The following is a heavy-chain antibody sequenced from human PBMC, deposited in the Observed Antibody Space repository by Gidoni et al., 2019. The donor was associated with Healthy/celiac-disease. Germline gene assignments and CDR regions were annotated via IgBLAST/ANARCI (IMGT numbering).Heavy chain of an antibody. CDR3: ARGRLQLWLDYYYYYGMDV. Sequence: QVQLQQWGAGLLKPSETLSLTCAVYGGSFSGYYWSWIRQPPGKGLEWSGEINHVGSTNYNPSLKSRVTIAVDTSKNQFSLKLSAVTAADTAVYYCARGRLQLWLDYYYYYGMDVWGQGTTVTVSS. V-gene: IGHV4-34*01. D-gene: IGHD5-18*01. CDR1: GGSFSGYY. CDR2: INHVGST. J-gene: IGHJ6*02.